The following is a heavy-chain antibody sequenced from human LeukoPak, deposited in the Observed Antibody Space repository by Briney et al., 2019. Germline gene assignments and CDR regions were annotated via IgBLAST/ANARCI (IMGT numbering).Heavy chain of an antibody. J-gene: IGHJ4*02. CDR2: IKEDGSDK. Sequence: AGGSLRLSCATSGFIFSNYWMNWVRQAPGKGLEWVANIKEDGSDKYYVDSVRGRFTISRDNARNLVYLQMTSLKAEDTALYYCVRGHYFDYGRGQGTLVTVSS. CDR1: GFIFSNYW. V-gene: IGHV3-7*01. CDR3: VRGHYFDYG. D-gene: IGHD4-17*01.